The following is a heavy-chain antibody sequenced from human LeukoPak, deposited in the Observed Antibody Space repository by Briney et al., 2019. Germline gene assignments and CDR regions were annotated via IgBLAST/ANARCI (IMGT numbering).Heavy chain of an antibody. CDR3: ARALAARTALAAFDI. D-gene: IGHD6-6*01. CDR1: GSTVSSNY. CDR2: IYSGGST. V-gene: IGHV3-53*04. J-gene: IGHJ3*02. Sequence: GGSLRLSCAASGSTVSSNYMSWVRQAPGKGLEWVSVIYSGGSTYYADSVKGRFTISRHNSKNTLYLQMNSLRAEDTAVYYCARALAARTALAAFDIWGQGTMVTVSS.